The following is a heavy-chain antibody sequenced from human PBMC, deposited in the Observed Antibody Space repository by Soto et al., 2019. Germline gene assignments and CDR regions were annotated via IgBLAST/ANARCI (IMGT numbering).Heavy chain of an antibody. Sequence: GGSLRLSCAASGFTFSSYGMHWVRQAPGKGLEWVAVIWYDGSNKYYADSVKGRFTISRDNSKNTLYLQMNSLRAEDTAVYYCARDGLSYCGGHCYSGSYFQHWGQGTLVTVSS. CDR2: IWYDGSNK. CDR3: ARDGLSYCGGHCYSGSYFQH. V-gene: IGHV3-33*01. D-gene: IGHD2-21*02. CDR1: GFTFSSYG. J-gene: IGHJ1*01.